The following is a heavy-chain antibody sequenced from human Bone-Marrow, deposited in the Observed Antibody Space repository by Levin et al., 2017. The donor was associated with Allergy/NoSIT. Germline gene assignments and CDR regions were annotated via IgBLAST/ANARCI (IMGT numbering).Heavy chain of an antibody. J-gene: IGHJ5*02. CDR3: AREFHSDSSGMWGS. CDR1: GYTFNDYA. CDR2: ISTYKGNT. Sequence: ASVKVSCKASGYTFNDYAISWLRQAPGQGLEWMGWISTYKGNTHYALKFQDRVTLTTDTSMNTAYMELRSLTGDDTAMYYCAREFHSDSSGMWGSWGQGTLVTVS. D-gene: IGHD3-22*01. V-gene: IGHV1-18*01.